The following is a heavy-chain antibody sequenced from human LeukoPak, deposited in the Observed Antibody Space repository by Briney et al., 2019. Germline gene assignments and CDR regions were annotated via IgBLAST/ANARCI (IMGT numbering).Heavy chain of an antibody. CDR3: AREVPVSRPAFDP. J-gene: IGHJ5*02. CDR2: INPSGGST. D-gene: IGHD2-8*01. Sequence: ASVKVSCKASGYTFTSYGISWVRQAPGQGLEWMGIINPSGGSTSYAQKFQGRVTMTRDTSTSTVYMELSSLRSEDTAVYYCAREVPVSRPAFDPWGQGTLVTVSS. CDR1: GYTFTSYG. V-gene: IGHV1-46*01.